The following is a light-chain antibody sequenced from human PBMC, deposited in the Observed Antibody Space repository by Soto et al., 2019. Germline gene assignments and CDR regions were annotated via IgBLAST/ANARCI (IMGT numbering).Light chain of an antibody. J-gene: IGLJ1*01. V-gene: IGLV2-23*01. CDR1: SSDVGSYNL. Sequence: QSVLTQPASVSGSPGQSITISCTGTSSDVGSYNLVSWYQQHPGKAPKLIIYEESKRPSGVSNRFSGSKSGNTASLKISELQTEDEADYYCCSYADSSTYVFGTGTKVTVL. CDR3: CSYADSSTYV. CDR2: EES.